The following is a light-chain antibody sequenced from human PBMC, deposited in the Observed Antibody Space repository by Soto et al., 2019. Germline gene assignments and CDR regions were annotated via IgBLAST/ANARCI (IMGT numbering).Light chain of an antibody. CDR3: QQSYTTPPT. J-gene: IGKJ1*01. V-gene: IGKV1-39*01. CDR1: QSISSY. Sequence: DIQMTQSPSSLSASVGDRVTITCRASQSISSYLNWYQQKPGKAPKLLIYAASSLQSGVPSRFSGSGSGTHFTLTIGSLQPEDFATYYCQQSYTTPPTFGQWTKVEIK. CDR2: AAS.